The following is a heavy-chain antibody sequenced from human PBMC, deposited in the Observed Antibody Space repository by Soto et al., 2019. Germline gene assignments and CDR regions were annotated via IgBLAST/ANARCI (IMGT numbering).Heavy chain of an antibody. Sequence: ASVKVSCKASGYTFTTYYMHWVRQAPGQGLEWMGIINPSGGSTTYAQKFQGRVTMTRDTSASTVSMELGSLTSEDTAVYYCARDDSFFCDSHYIAYFYSWGQGALVPVSS. V-gene: IGHV1-46*01. J-gene: IGHJ4*02. CDR2: INPSGGST. CDR3: ARDDSFFCDSHYIAYFYS. D-gene: IGHD4-4*01. CDR1: GYTFTTYY.